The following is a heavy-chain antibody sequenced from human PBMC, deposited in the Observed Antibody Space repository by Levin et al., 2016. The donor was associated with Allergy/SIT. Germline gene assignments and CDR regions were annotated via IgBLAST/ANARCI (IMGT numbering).Heavy chain of an antibody. CDR2: ISYDGSNK. CDR3: AKDRGYCSGGSCPTYYYYGMDV. J-gene: IGHJ6*02. Sequence: VRQAPGKGLEWVAVISYDGSNKYYADSVKGRFTISRDNSKNTLYLQMNSLRAEDTAVYYCAKDRGYCSGGSCPTYYYYGMDVWGQGTTVTVSS. D-gene: IGHD2-15*01. V-gene: IGHV3-30*18.